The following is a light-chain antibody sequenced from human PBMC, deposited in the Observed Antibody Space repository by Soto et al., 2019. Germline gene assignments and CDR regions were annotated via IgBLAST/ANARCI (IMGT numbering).Light chain of an antibody. CDR1: SGDVGSYHL. V-gene: IGLV2-23*02. Sequence: QSALTQPASVSGSPGQSITISCTGTSGDVGSYHLVSWYQLRPGKAPRLMIYEVTKRPSGVSNRFSGSKSGNTASLTISGLQAEDEADYYCCSYAITTWVFGGGTKLTVL. CDR3: CSYAITTWV. CDR2: EVT. J-gene: IGLJ3*02.